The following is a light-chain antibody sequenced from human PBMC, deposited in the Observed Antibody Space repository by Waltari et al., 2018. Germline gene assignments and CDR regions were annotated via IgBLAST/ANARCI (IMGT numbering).Light chain of an antibody. Sequence: QSALTQPASVSGSPGQSITISCTGTSSDVGSYNLVSWYQQYPGKAPKLMICEVNKRPSWVSHRFSGSKFGNTASLTISGRQAEDEADYYCCSYAGGSTPWVFGGGTKLTVL. CDR2: EVN. J-gene: IGLJ3*02. V-gene: IGLV2-23*02. CDR3: CSYAGGSTPWV. CDR1: SSDVGSYNL.